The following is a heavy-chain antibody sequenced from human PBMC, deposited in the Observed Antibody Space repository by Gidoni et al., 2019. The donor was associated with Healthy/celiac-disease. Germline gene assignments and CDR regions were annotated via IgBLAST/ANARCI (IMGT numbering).Heavy chain of an antibody. CDR2: FDPEDGET. V-gene: IGHV1-24*01. J-gene: IGHJ4*02. CDR3: ATADRGEYSGSYWRSYYFDY. Sequence: GLEWMGGFDPEDGETIYAQKFQGRVTMTEDTSTDTAYMELSSLRSEDTAVYYCATADRGEYSGSYWRSYYFDYWGQGTLVTVSS. D-gene: IGHD1-26*01.